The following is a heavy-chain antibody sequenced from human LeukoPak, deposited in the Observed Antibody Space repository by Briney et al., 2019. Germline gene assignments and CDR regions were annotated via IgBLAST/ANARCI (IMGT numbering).Heavy chain of an antibody. V-gene: IGHV3-48*01. D-gene: IGHD6-13*01. CDR3: ARDYYSSSWDNGY. CDR2: ISASSSTM. Sequence: PGGSLRLSCAASGFTFSTYSMNWVRQAPGKGLEWVSYISASSSTMYYADSVKGRFTISRDNDKNSLYLQMNSLRAEDTAVYYCARDYYSSSWDNGYGRQGTLVTVSS. J-gene: IGHJ4*02. CDR1: GFTFSTYS.